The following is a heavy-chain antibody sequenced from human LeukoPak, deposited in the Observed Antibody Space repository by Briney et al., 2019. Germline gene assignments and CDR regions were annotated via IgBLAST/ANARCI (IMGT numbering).Heavy chain of an antibody. CDR1: GGTFSSYA. CDR2: IIPILGIA. V-gene: IGHV1-69*04. D-gene: IGHD6-6*01. J-gene: IGHJ4*02. Sequence: SVKVSCKASGGTFSSYATSWVRQAPGQGLEWMGRIIPILGIANYAQKFQGRVTITAGKSTSTAYMELSSLRSEDTAVYYCARPRSTAARIDFDYWGQGTLVTVSS. CDR3: ARPRSTAARIDFDY.